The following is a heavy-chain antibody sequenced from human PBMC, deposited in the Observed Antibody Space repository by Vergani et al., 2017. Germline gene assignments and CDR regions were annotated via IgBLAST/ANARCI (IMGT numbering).Heavy chain of an antibody. D-gene: IGHD3-3*01. J-gene: IGHJ6*03. V-gene: IGHV1-69*01. CDR1: GGTFSSYA. Sequence: QVQLVQSGAEVKKPGSSVKVSCKASGGTFSSYAISWVRQAPGQGLEWMGGIIPIFGTANYAQKFQGRVTITADESTSTAYMELSSLRSEDTAVYYCAWSAIFGVVSPREYEAHTYYYMDVWGKGTTVTVSS. CDR2: IIPIFGTA. CDR3: AWSAIFGVVSPREYEAHTYYYMDV.